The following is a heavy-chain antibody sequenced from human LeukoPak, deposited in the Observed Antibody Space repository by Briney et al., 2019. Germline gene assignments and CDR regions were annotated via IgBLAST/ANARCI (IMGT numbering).Heavy chain of an antibody. V-gene: IGHV3-48*04. D-gene: IGHD5-12*01. Sequence: GGSLRLSCAASGFTFSSYSMNWVRQAPGKGLEWVSYISSSSSTIYYADSVKGRFTISRDNAKNSLYLQMNSLRAEDTAVYYCARDGGYDRGSLWGQGTLVTVSS. J-gene: IGHJ4*02. CDR1: GFTFSSYS. CDR2: ISSSSSTI. CDR3: ARDGGYDRGSL.